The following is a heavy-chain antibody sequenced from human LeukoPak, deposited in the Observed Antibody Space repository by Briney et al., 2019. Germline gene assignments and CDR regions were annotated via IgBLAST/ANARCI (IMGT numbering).Heavy chain of an antibody. V-gene: IGHV1-69*05. D-gene: IGHD5-18*01. J-gene: IGHJ4*02. Sequence: SVKVSCKASGGTFTSYAISWVRQAPGQGLEWMGRIIPIFGTANYAQKFQGRVTITTDESTSTAYMELSSLRSEDTAVYYCAMGGDTAMVLFDYWGQGTLVTVSS. CDR3: AMGGDTAMVLFDY. CDR2: IIPIFGTA. CDR1: GGTFTSYA.